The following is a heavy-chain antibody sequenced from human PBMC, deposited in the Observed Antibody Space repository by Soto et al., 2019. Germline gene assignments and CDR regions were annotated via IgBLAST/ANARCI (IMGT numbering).Heavy chain of an antibody. J-gene: IGHJ5*02. D-gene: IGHD3-10*01. Sequence: SETLSLTCTVSGGSISRYYWRWIRQLPGKGLEWIGYIYYRGSTNFNPSIKSHVTRSVDQSRNQFSLTLGSGTAADTALYSGARGAAPPVFMVRGVITGNWFDPWGQGTLVTVSS. CDR1: GGSISRYY. CDR2: IYYRGST. V-gene: IGHV4-59*01. CDR3: ARGAAPPVFMVRGVITGNWFDP.